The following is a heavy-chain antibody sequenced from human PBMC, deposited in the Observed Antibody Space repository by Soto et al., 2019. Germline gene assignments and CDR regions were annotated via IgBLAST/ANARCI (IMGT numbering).Heavy chain of an antibody. V-gene: IGHV3-23*01. J-gene: IGHJ4*02. CDR1: GFTFSSYA. CDR2: ISGTGGST. CDR3: AKEMTSGYYLFDY. Sequence: EVQLLQSGGGLVQPGGSLRLSCAASGFTFSSYAMSWVRQAPGKGLEWVSTISGTGGSTYYPDSVKGRFTISRDNPKNTVDLQMNSLRAEDAAVYYCAKEMTSGYYLFDYWGQGTLVTVSS. D-gene: IGHD3-22*01.